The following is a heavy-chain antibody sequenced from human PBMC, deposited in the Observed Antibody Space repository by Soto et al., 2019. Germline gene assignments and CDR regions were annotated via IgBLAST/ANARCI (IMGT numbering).Heavy chain of an antibody. CDR3: AKEGYYDSSGYYSFDY. J-gene: IGHJ4*02. V-gene: IGHV3-23*01. Sequence: PGGSLRLSCAASGFTFSSYAMSWVRQAPGKGLEWVSAISGSGGSTYYADSVKGRFTISRDNSKNTLCLQMNSLRVEDTAVYYCAKEGYYDSSGYYSFDYWGQGTLVTVSS. CDR2: ISGSGGST. D-gene: IGHD3-22*01. CDR1: GFTFSSYA.